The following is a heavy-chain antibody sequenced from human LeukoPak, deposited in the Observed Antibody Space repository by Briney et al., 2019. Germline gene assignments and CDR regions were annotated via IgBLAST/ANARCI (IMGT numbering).Heavy chain of an antibody. Sequence: GASLRLSCAASGFIFRNYAMSWDRQAPGKGLEWVSAITGSGDTTFYADSVKGRFTISRDNSKNALYVEMNTLRAEDTAVYYCAREARGGNFDYWGQGTLVTVSS. CDR1: GFIFRNYA. CDR2: ITGSGDTT. V-gene: IGHV3-23*01. J-gene: IGHJ4*02. D-gene: IGHD4-23*01. CDR3: AREARGGNFDY.